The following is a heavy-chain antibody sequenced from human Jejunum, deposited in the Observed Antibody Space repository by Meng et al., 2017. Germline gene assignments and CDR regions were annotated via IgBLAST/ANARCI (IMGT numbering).Heavy chain of an antibody. CDR3: ARDNWGSIDY. CDR1: GGFASSVSYY. Sequence: QVTLQESGPGLVRPSETLSLTCTVSGGFASSVSYYWTWVRQSPGKGLEWIGYNFDNGRTNYNPSLKSRVTMSVDTSRNQFSLKLSSVTAADTAVYYCARDNWGSIDYWGQGVLVTVSS. CDR2: NFDNGRT. V-gene: IGHV4-61*01. J-gene: IGHJ4*02. D-gene: IGHD7-27*01.